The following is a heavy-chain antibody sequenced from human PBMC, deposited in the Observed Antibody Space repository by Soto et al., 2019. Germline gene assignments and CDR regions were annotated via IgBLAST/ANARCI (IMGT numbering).Heavy chain of an antibody. CDR2: INPNSGGT. D-gene: IGHD6-19*01. V-gene: IGHV1-2*02. CDR3: ARTVGGSGWSDRGAFDI. Sequence: ASVKVSCKASGYTFTGYYMHWVRQAPGQGLEWMGWINPNSGGTNYAQKFQGRVTMTRDTSISTAYMELSRLRSDDTAVYYCARTVGGSGWSDRGAFDIWGQGTMVTVSS. J-gene: IGHJ3*02. CDR1: GYTFTGYY.